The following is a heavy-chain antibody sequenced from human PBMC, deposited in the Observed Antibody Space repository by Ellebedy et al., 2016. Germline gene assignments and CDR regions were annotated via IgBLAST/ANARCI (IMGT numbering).Heavy chain of an antibody. CDR1: GGSVRNNDYT. CDR3: APDDNDVHNYIEY. J-gene: IGHJ4*02. Sequence: SETLSLTXTVSGGSVRNNDYTWGWVRQPPGKGLEWIGSILYTGSTNYNPSLRSRLTLSVDLFNNQYSLNLRSVTAADTAIYYCAPDDNDVHNYIEYWGQGTLVTVSS. CDR2: ILYTGST. D-gene: IGHD1-1*01. V-gene: IGHV4-39*07.